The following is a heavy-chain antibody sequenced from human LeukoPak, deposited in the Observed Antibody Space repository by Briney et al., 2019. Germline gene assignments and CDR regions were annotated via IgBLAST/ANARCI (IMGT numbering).Heavy chain of an antibody. D-gene: IGHD6-19*01. Sequence: PGGSLRLSCSASGFIFSTYAMHWVRQAPGKGLEWVSVIGGVGSSTYYADSVKGRFTISRDNSKNTLYLQMNSLRAEDTAVYFCAKGAGGWAPLDHWGQGTLVTVSS. CDR2: IGGVGSST. V-gene: IGHV3-23*01. J-gene: IGHJ4*02. CDR3: AKGAGGWAPLDH. CDR1: GFIFSTYA.